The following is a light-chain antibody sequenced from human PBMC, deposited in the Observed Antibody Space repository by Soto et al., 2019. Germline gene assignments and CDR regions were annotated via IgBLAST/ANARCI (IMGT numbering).Light chain of an antibody. CDR3: ATWDDSLSGVV. CDR1: SSNIGSNY. J-gene: IGLJ2*01. Sequence: QFVLTQPPSASGTPGQRVTISCSGSSSNIGSNYVYWYQQLPGTVPQLLIYRNNERPSGVPDRFSGSKSGTSASLAISGLRSEDEADYYCATWDDSLSGVVFGGGTKVTVL. CDR2: RNN. V-gene: IGLV1-47*01.